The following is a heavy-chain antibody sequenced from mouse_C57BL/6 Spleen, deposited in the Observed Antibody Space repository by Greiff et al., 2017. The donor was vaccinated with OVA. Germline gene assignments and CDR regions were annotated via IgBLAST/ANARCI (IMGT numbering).Heavy chain of an antibody. J-gene: IGHJ1*03. CDR3: TRVGLELRYFDV. Sequence: DVQLVESGAGLVKPGGSLKLSCAASGFTFSSSAMSWVRQTPEKRLEWVAYISSGGDYIYYADTVKGRFTFSSANARNTLYLQMSSLKSEDTAMYYCTRVGLELRYFDVWGTGTTVTVSS. D-gene: IGHD4-1*01. CDR2: ISSGGDYI. CDR1: GFTFSSSA. V-gene: IGHV5-9-1*02.